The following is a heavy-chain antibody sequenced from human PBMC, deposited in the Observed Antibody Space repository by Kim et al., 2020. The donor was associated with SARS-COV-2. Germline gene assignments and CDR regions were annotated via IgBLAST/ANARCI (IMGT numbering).Heavy chain of an antibody. CDR2: ISASGGRT. D-gene: IGHD6-19*01. CDR1: GFTFVNYV. V-gene: IGHV3-23*01. CDR3: AKDPVAVPGPFFDF. Sequence: GGSLRLSCAASGFTFVNYVVTWVRQAPGRGLEWVSSISASGGRTYYADSVKGRFTISRDNSDNTLYLQMNNLRAEDTAKYYCAKDPVAVPGPFFDFWGQGILVTVSS. J-gene: IGHJ4*02.